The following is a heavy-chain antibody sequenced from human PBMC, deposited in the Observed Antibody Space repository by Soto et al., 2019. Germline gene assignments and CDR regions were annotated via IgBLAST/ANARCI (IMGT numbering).Heavy chain of an antibody. V-gene: IGHV3-21*01. CDR2: ISSASSET. J-gene: IGHJ4*02. CDR1: GFTFSRVS. Sequence: GGSLRLSCEASGFTFSRVSMGWVRQVPGKGLEWVASISSASSETWYADSVKGRFIISRDNAQNSLFLQMNTLRPEDSAIYYCARVAYWGPGTQVTVSS. CDR3: ARVAY.